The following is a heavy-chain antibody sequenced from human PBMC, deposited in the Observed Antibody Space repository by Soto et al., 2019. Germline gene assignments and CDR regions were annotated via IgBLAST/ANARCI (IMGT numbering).Heavy chain of an antibody. CDR2: VSADGVSS. V-gene: IGHV3-23*01. Sequence: PGGSLRLSCAASGFTFSSFAMGWVRQAPGKGLEWLSSVSADGVSSLSADSVRGRFRVSRDNSKNTLFLQMRFLRVEDTAVYYCAKTRQAPVGTHFFDLWGQGTQVTASS. CDR3: AKTRQAPVGTHFFDL. J-gene: IGHJ4*02. CDR1: GFTFSSFA.